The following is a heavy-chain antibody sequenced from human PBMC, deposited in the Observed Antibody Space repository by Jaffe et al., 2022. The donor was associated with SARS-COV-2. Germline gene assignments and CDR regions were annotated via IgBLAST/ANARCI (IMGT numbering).Heavy chain of an antibody. CDR3: ARYGVLLEYSSSSGITNSFDY. CDR2: IYYSGST. D-gene: IGHD6-6*01. J-gene: IGHJ4*02. V-gene: IGHV4-59*01. CDR1: GGSISSYY. Sequence: QVQLQESGPGLVKPSETLSLTCTVSGGSISSYYWSWIRQPPGKGLEWIGYIYYSGSTNYNPSLKSRVTISVDTSKNQFSLKLSSVTAADTAVYYCARYGVLLEYSSSSGITNSFDYWGQGTLVTVSS.